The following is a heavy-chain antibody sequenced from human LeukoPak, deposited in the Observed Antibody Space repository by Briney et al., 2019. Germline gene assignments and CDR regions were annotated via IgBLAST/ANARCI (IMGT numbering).Heavy chain of an antibody. D-gene: IGHD6-13*01. Sequence: GESLKISCKGSGYRFTSYWIGWVRQMPGKGLEWMGIIYPGDSDTRYSPSFQGQVTISADKSISTAYLQWSSLKASDTAMYYCARRRADSSSHYYFDYWGQGTLVTVSS. CDR3: ARRRADSSSHYYFDY. CDR2: IYPGDSDT. CDR1: GYRFTSYW. J-gene: IGHJ4*02. V-gene: IGHV5-51*01.